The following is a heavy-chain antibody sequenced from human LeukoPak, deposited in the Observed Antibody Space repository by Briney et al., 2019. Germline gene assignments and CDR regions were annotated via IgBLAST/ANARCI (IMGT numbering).Heavy chain of an antibody. Sequence: GGSLRLSCAASGFTFSSCNMNWVRQAPGKGLEWVSSISSSSSYIYYSDSVKGRFTISRDNAKKSLCLQMNSLRAEDTAVYYCARAPSYYDFWTGYYDHYYMDVWGKGTTVTVSS. V-gene: IGHV3-21*01. D-gene: IGHD3-3*01. CDR1: GFTFSSCN. CDR2: ISSSSSYI. CDR3: ARAPSYYDFWTGYYDHYYMDV. J-gene: IGHJ6*03.